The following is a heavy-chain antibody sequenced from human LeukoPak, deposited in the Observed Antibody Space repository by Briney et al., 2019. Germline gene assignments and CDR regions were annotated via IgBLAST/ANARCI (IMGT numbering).Heavy chain of an antibody. CDR1: GFTFGDYA. J-gene: IGHJ4*02. V-gene: IGHV3-49*04. CDR3: TIPYETYYYDSSGYFVFDY. D-gene: IGHD3-22*01. CDR2: IRSKAYGGTT. Sequence: GGSLRLSCTASGFTFGDYAMSWVRQAPGKGLEWVGFIRSKAYGGTTEYTASVKGRFTISRDDSKSIAYLQMNSLKTEDTAVYYCTIPYETYYYDSSGYFVFDYWGQGTLVTVSS.